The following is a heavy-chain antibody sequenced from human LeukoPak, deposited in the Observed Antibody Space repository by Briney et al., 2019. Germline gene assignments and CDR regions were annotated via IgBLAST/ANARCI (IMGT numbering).Heavy chain of an antibody. CDR1: GGSISSSNW. D-gene: IGHD5-18*01. V-gene: IGHV4-4*02. Sequence: SETLSLTCAVSGGSISSSNWWSWVRQPPGKGLEWIGEIYHSGSTNYNPSLKSRVTISVDKSKNQFSLKLSSVTAADTAVYYCARVKRGYSLYYMDVWGKGTTVTVSS. CDR2: IYHSGST. J-gene: IGHJ6*03. CDR3: ARVKRGYSLYYMDV.